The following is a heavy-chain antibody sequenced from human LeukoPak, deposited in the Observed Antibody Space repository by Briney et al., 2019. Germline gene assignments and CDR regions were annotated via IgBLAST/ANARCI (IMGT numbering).Heavy chain of an antibody. J-gene: IGHJ3*02. CDR2: ISAYKGNT. Sequence: ASVKLSCTASGYTFTIYSISWVRQAPRQGLEWMGWISAYKGNTNYAQTLQGSGTMTTDTSTSTAYMELRSLRSDDTAVYYCARDNIPFDYYDSSGYYQNDAFDIWGQGTMVTVSS. CDR1: GYTFTIYS. V-gene: IGHV1-18*01. CDR3: ARDNIPFDYYDSSGYYQNDAFDI. D-gene: IGHD3-22*01.